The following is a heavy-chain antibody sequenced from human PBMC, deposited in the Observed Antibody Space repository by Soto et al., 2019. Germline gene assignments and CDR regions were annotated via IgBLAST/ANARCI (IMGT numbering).Heavy chain of an antibody. V-gene: IGHV2-70*01. D-gene: IGHD3-16*02. CDR1: GFSLTTSGVS. CDR3: ARIRDLRYRYFDY. J-gene: IGHJ4*02. CDR2: INWDDDK. Sequence: SGPTLVNPTQTLTLTCTFSGFSLTTSGVSVGWIRQPPGKALEWLALINWDDDKYYSRSLGSRLTISKDASKNRVVLTMTNMDPVDTATYFCARIRDLRYRYFDYWGLRLSWSPSPQ.